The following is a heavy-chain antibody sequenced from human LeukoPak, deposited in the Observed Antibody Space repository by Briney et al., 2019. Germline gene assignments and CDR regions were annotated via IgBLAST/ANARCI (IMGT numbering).Heavy chain of an antibody. CDR3: ARHVSWGYGDYVDC. CDR1: GYTFTGYY. Sequence: ASVKVSCKASGYTFTGYYMHWVRQAPGQGLEWMGWIIPNSGGTNYAQKFQGRVTMTRDTSISTAYLQWSSLKASDTAMYYCARHVSWGYGDYVDCWGQGILVTVSS. J-gene: IGHJ4*02. CDR2: IIPNSGGT. V-gene: IGHV1-2*02. D-gene: IGHD4-17*01.